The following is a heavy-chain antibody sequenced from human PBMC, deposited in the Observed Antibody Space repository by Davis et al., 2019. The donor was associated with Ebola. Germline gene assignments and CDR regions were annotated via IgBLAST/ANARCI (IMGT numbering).Heavy chain of an antibody. D-gene: IGHD3-22*01. V-gene: IGHV1-18*04. CDR2: ISAYNGNT. Sequence: ASVKVSCKASGYTFTAYYIHWVRQAPGQGLEWMGWISAYNGNTNYAQKLQGRVTMTTDTSTSTAYMELRSLRSDDTAVYYCARVTYYERFDPWGQGTLVTVSS. CDR1: GYTFTAYY. CDR3: ARVTYYERFDP. J-gene: IGHJ5*02.